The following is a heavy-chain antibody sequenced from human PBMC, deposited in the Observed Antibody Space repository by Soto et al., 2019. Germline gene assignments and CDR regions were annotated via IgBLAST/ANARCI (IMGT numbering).Heavy chain of an antibody. Sequence: QVQLVESGGGLVKPGGSLRLSCAASGFTFSDYYMSWIRQAPGKGLEWLGSIYSSGSTFYNPSLKSRVTVSADTSKNQFSLRLSSVTAADTAIYYCARHPPFGYNEGSGYSDAVDVWGQGTLATVS. D-gene: IGHD3-22*01. CDR1: GFTFSDYY. CDR2: IYSSGST. J-gene: IGHJ3*01. V-gene: IGHV4-38-2*01. CDR3: ARHPPFGYNEGSGYSDAVDV.